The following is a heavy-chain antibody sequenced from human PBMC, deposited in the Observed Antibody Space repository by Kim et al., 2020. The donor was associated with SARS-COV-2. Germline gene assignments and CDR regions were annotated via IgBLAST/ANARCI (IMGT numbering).Heavy chain of an antibody. CDR1: GGSISSGGYY. Sequence: SETLSLICTVSGGSISSGGYYWSWIRQHPGKGLEWIGYIYYSGSTYYNPSLKSRVTISVDTSKNQFSLKLSSVTAADTAVYYCARYGRFGEFDYWGQGTLVTVSS. V-gene: IGHV4-31*03. CDR3: ARYGRFGEFDY. J-gene: IGHJ4*02. CDR2: IYYSGST. D-gene: IGHD3-10*01.